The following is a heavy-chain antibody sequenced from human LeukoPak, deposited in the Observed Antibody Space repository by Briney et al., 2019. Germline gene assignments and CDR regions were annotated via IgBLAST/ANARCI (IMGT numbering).Heavy chain of an antibody. CDR1: GGSFSGYY. D-gene: IGHD1-26*01. J-gene: IGHJ4*02. CDR2: INHSGST. V-gene: IGHV4-34*01. Sequence: SETLSLTCAVYGGSFSGYYWSWIRQPPGKGLEWIGEINHSGSTNYNPSLKSRVTISVDTSKNQFSLKLSSVTAADTAVYYCARLSPPGIVPVWGQGTLVTVSS. CDR3: ARLSPPGIVPV.